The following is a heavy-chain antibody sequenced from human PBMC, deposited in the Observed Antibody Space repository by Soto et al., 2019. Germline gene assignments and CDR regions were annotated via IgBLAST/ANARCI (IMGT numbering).Heavy chain of an antibody. CDR1: GYTFTGYY. Sequence: ASVKVSCKASGYTFTGYYMHWVRQAPGQGLEWMGWINPNSGGTNYAQKFQGWVTMTRDTSISTAYMELSRLRSDDTAVYYCARSRRITIFGVVTYFDYWGQGTLVTVSS. J-gene: IGHJ4*02. CDR2: INPNSGGT. D-gene: IGHD3-3*01. CDR3: ARSRRITIFGVVTYFDY. V-gene: IGHV1-2*04.